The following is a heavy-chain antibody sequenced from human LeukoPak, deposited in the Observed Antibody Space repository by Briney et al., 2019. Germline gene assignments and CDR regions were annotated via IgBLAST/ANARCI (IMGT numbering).Heavy chain of an antibody. CDR3: ARGEYYYDSSGGWFDP. CDR1: GGSISSSSYY. CDR2: IYYSGST. D-gene: IGHD3-22*01. Sequence: SETLSLTCTVSGGSISSSSYYWGWIRQPPGKGLEWIGSIYYSGSTYYNPSLKSRVTISVDTSKNQFSLKLSSVTAADTAVYYCARGEYYYDSSGGWFDPWGQGTLVTVSS. J-gene: IGHJ5*02. V-gene: IGHV4-39*07.